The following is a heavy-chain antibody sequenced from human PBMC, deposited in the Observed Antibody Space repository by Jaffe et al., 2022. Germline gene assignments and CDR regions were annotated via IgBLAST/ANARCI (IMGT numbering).Heavy chain of an antibody. CDR1: GGSISSGSYY. J-gene: IGHJ3*02. Sequence: QVQLQESGPGLVKPSQTLSLTCTVSGGSISSGSYYWSWIRQPAGKGLEWIGRIYTSGSTNYNPSLKSRVTISVDTSKNQFSLKLSSVTAADTAVYYCARDPPYHDYGGNTLDAFDIWGQGTMVTVSS. V-gene: IGHV4-61*02. CDR3: ARDPPYHDYGGNTLDAFDI. CDR2: IYTSGST. D-gene: IGHD4-17*01.